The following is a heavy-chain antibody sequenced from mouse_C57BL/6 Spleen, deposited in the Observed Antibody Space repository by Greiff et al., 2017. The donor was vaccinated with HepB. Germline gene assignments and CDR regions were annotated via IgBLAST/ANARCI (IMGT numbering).Heavy chain of an antibody. CDR1: GYTFTSYW. CDR2: IHPNSGST. V-gene: IGHV1-64*01. Sequence: VQLQQPGAELVKPGASVKLSCKASGYTFTSYWMHWVKQRPGQGLEWIGMIHPNSGSTNYNEKFKSKATLTVDKSSSTAYMQLSSLTSEDSAVYYCARRGYDGRNFDYWGQGTTLTVSS. J-gene: IGHJ2*01. CDR3: ARRGYDGRNFDY. D-gene: IGHD2-2*01.